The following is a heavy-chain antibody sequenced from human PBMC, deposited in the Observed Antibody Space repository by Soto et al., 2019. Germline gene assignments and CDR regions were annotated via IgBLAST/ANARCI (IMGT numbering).Heavy chain of an antibody. CDR1: GFTFSSYG. Sequence: QVQLVESGGGVVQPGRSLRLSCAASGFTFSSYGMHWVRQAPGKGLEWVAVIWYDGSNKYYADSVKGRFTISRDNSKNTVYLQMNGLRAEDSAVYYCARDVMVAAMVMWYFDLWGRGTLVTVSS. D-gene: IGHD2-21*02. CDR3: ARDVMVAAMVMWYFDL. V-gene: IGHV3-33*01. J-gene: IGHJ2*01. CDR2: IWYDGSNK.